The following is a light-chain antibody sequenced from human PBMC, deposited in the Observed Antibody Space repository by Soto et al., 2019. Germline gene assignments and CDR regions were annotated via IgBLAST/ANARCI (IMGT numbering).Light chain of an antibody. Sequence: QSALTQPASVSGSPGQSITISCTGTSSDVGTYNYVSWYQQHPGKAPKLMIYEVSNRPSGVSNRFSGSKSGNTASLTISGLQAEDEADYFCSSYTSSNPRVFGGGTKVTVL. CDR1: SSDVGTYNY. J-gene: IGLJ3*02. CDR3: SSYTSSNPRV. CDR2: EVS. V-gene: IGLV2-14*01.